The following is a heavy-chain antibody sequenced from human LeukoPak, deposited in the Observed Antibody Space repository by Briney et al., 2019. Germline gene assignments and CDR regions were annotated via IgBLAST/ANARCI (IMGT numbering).Heavy chain of an antibody. Sequence: GGSLRLSCAASGFTFSSYEMNWVRQAPGKGLEWVSYIGSSGSTIYYADSVKGRFTISRDNAKNSLYLQMNSLRAEDTALYYCARGSGYYYDSSGYYEDYWGQGTLVTVSS. D-gene: IGHD3-22*01. CDR1: GFTFSSYE. CDR3: ARGSGYYYDSSGYYEDY. J-gene: IGHJ4*02. V-gene: IGHV3-48*03. CDR2: IGSSGSTI.